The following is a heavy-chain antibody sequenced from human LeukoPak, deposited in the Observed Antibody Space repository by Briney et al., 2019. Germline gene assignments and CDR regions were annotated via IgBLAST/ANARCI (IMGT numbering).Heavy chain of an antibody. J-gene: IGHJ4*02. CDR3: ARELVPVVYLDY. V-gene: IGHV4-59*01. D-gene: IGHD3-22*01. CDR2: IYYSGST. Sequence: SETLSLTCTVSGGSISSYYWSWIRQPPGKGLEWIGYIYYSGSTNYNPSLKSRVTISVDTSKNQFSLKLSSVTAADTAVYYCARELVPVVYLDYWGQGTLLTVSS. CDR1: GGSISSYY.